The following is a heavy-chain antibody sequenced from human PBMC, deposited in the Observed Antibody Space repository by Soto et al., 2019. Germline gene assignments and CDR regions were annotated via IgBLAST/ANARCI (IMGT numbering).Heavy chain of an antibody. CDR2: ISYDGSNK. CDR1: GFTFSSYA. V-gene: IGHV3-30-3*01. D-gene: IGHD6-19*01. CDR3: ASTSSGWLGDY. J-gene: IGHJ4*02. Sequence: VGSLRLSCAASGFTFSSYAMHWVRQAPGKGLEWVAVISYDGSNKYYADSVKGRFTISRDNSKNTLYLQMNSLRAEDTAVYYCASTSSGWLGDYWGQGTLVTVSS.